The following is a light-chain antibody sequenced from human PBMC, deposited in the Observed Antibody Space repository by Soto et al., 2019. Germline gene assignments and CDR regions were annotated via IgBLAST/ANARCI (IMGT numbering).Light chain of an antibody. CDR3: QQYNNWPPYT. V-gene: IGKV3-15*01. Sequence: EIVMTQSPATLSVSPGERATLSCRASQSVSSNLDWYQQKPGQAPRLLIYGASTRATGIPARFSGSGSGTEFTLTISSLQSEEFAVYYCQQYNNWPPYTFGQGTKLEIK. CDR2: GAS. J-gene: IGKJ2*01. CDR1: QSVSSN.